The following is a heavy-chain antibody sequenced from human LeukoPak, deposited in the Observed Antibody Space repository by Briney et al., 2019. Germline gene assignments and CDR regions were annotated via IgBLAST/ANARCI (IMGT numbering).Heavy chain of an antibody. CDR2: INHSGST. CDR3: ARRRVVVVAATVPSLKRYWYFDL. Sequence: ETLSLTCAVYGGSFSGYYWSWIRQPPGKGLEWIGEINHSGSTNYNPSLKSRVTISVDTSKHPFSLKLSSVTAADTAVYYCARRRVVVVAATVPSLKRYWYFDLWGRGTLVTVSS. J-gene: IGHJ2*01. D-gene: IGHD2-15*01. V-gene: IGHV4-34*01. CDR1: GGSFSGYY.